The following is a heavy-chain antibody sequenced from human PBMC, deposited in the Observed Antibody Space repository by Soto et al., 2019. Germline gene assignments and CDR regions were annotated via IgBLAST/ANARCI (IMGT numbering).Heavy chain of an antibody. D-gene: IGHD5-18*01. Sequence: ASVKVSCKTSGYTFTDYYTHRVRQAPGQGLEWMGWTNPKSGGAYFAQKFQGRVTLTRDTSIGTAYIEVNSLTSDDTAVYFCTRENIENSDGLYDAFDIWGQGTTVTVSS. J-gene: IGHJ3*02. CDR2: TNPKSGGA. V-gene: IGHV1-2*02. CDR3: TRENIENSDGLYDAFDI. CDR1: GYTFTDYY.